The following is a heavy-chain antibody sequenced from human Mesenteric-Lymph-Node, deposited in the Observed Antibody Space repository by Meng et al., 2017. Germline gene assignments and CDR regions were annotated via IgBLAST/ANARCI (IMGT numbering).Heavy chain of an antibody. J-gene: IGHJ5*02. Sequence: QVQLVGSGGGVVQPGKSLRLSCAASGFTLSSNPMHWVRQDPGKGLEWVALISHNGSNKQYADSVRGRFTISRDISKNTVDLQMNSLRVEDTAMYYCAREKGSSGRAGWFDPWGQGTLVTVSS. V-gene: IGHV3-30*01. CDR2: ISHNGSNK. CDR1: GFTLSSNP. D-gene: IGHD6-19*01. CDR3: AREKGSSGRAGWFDP.